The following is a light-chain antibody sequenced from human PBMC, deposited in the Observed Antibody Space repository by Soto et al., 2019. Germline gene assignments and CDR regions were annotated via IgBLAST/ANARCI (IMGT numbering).Light chain of an antibody. J-gene: IGLJ2*01. CDR2: NTN. Sequence: VLTHPLSGSGAAGRSGTITYSGSSSNIGTNTVNWYQQFPGSAPQLLLYNTNQRPSGVPGRFSGSKSGTSASLAISGLQSEDEADYYCAAWDGSLDVVLFGGRTKVTVL. V-gene: IGLV1-44*01. CDR1: SSNIGTNT. CDR3: AAWDGSLDVVL.